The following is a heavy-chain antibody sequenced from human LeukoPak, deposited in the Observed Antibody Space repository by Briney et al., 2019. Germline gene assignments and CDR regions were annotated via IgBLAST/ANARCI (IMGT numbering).Heavy chain of an antibody. J-gene: IGHJ4*02. CDR2: TYYTGSA. V-gene: IGHV4-39*01. D-gene: IGHD6-19*01. CDR1: GGSITSGSYH. CDR3: ARPGIAVAGEFFDY. Sequence: PSETLSLTCTVSGGSITSGSYHWGWIRQSPGKGLEWIGNTYYTGSAYYRPSLQSRVSISVDTSKKEFSLKLTSVTAADTAVYYCARPGIAVAGEFFDYWGQGTLVTVSS.